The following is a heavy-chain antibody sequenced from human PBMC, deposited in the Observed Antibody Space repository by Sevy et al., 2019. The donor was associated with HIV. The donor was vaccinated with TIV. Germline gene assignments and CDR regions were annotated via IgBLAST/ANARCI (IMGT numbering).Heavy chain of an antibody. J-gene: IGHJ4*02. CDR2: IYYSGST. D-gene: IGHD5-12*01. V-gene: IGHV4-39*01. Sequence: SETLSLTCTVSGGSISSSSYYWGWIRQPPGKGLEWIGSIYYSGSTYYNPSLKSRVTISVDTSKNQFSLKLSSVTAAETAVYYCARRRGSRRDGYNDFDYWGQGTLVTVSS. CDR1: GGSISSSSYY. CDR3: ARRRGSRRDGYNDFDY.